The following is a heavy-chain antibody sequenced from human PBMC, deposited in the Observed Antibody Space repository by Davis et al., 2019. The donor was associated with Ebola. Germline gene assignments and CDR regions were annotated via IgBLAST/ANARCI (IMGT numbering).Heavy chain of an antibody. J-gene: IGHJ4*02. CDR1: GFTFSTYA. Sequence: GESLKISCAVSGFTFSTYAMTWVRQAPGKGLEWVSGVNGGDDYTFYADSVKGRFTISRDYPNNTLRLQMNSLTADDSAVYFCAKMWNRYSGSSIDDWGRGTLVTVSS. CDR2: VNGGDDYT. D-gene: IGHD5-12*01. CDR3: AKMWNRYSGSSIDD. V-gene: IGHV3-23*01.